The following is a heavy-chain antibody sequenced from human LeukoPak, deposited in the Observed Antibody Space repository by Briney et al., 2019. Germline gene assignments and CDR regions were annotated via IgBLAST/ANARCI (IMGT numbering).Heavy chain of an antibody. J-gene: IGHJ5*02. CDR3: VRDWDSGWSKSFDT. CDR2: IYSGGRT. Sequence: SLRPSRAPSRFTASSNYMSCVPDTPRKGLGRGSVIYSGGRTYYADSVKGRFTIPRNNPKTTVYLQMNSLRAGDTAVYYCVRDWDSGWSKSFDTWGQGGLVTVSS. CDR1: RFTASSNY. V-gene: IGHV3-66*01. D-gene: IGHD6-13*01.